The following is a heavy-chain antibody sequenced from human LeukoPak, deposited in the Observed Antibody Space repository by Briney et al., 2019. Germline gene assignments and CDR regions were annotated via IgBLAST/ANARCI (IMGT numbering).Heavy chain of an antibody. V-gene: IGHV4-39*01. J-gene: IGHJ4*02. CDR3: ARQTSMVTMYYFDQ. Sequence: SETLSLTCTVSGGSISSSSYYWGWIRQPPGKGLEWIASIYYSGSTYYNPSLKSRVTMSVDTSKNQFSLKLSSVTAADTAMYYCARQTSMVTMYYFDQWGQGTQVTVSS. CDR2: IYYSGST. CDR1: GGSISSSSYY. D-gene: IGHD2-21*02.